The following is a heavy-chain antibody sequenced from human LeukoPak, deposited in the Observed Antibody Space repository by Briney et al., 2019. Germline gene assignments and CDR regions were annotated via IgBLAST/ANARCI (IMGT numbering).Heavy chain of an antibody. CDR3: ARTQAPYGSGSVFYFDY. D-gene: IGHD3-10*01. Sequence: PSETLSLTCTVSGYSISSGYFWGWMRQPPGKGLEWIGSIYQSEIAHYNPSLKSRVTISVDTSKNQFSLKLSSVTAADTAVYYCARTQAPYGSGSVFYFDYWGQGILVTVSS. CDR2: IYQSEIA. J-gene: IGHJ4*02. CDR1: GYSISSGYF. V-gene: IGHV4-38-2*02.